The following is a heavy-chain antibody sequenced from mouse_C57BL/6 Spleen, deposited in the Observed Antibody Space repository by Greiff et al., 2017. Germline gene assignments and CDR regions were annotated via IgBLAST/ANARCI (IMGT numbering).Heavy chain of an antibody. CDR3: AREEGSSSLYAMDY. CDR1: GYTFTSYW. J-gene: IGHJ4*01. Sequence: VQLQQPGAELVKPGASVKLSCKASGYTFTSYWMHWVKQRPGQGLEWIGMIHPNSGSTNYNEKFKSKATLTVDKSSSIAYMQLSSLTSEDSAVYYCAREEGSSSLYAMDYWGQGTSVTVSS. V-gene: IGHV1-64*01. D-gene: IGHD1-3*01. CDR2: IHPNSGST.